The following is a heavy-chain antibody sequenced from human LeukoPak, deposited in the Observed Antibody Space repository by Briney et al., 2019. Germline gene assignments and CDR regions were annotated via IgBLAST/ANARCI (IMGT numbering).Heavy chain of an antibody. CDR2: ISASGDRT. D-gene: IGHD6-6*01. CDR3: AKTGLYSSSSRGYFDY. CDR1: GFTFSSYA. J-gene: IGHJ4*02. Sequence: PGGSLRLSCAASGFTFSSYAMSWVRQAPGRGLEWVSAISASGDRTYYADSVKGRFTISRDNSKNTLYLQMNGLRAEDTAIYYCAKTGLYSSSSRGYFDYWGQGTLVTVSS. V-gene: IGHV3-23*01.